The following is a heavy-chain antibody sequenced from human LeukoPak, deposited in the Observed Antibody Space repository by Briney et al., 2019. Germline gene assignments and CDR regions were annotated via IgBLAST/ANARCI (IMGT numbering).Heavy chain of an antibody. CDR1: GFPFNNAW. Sequence: PGGSLRLSCVASGFPFNNAWMSWVRQAPGKGLEWVAVIWYDGSNKYYADSVKGRFTISRDNSKNTLYLQMNSLRAEDTAVYYCASASYCKGGSCYSVHWGQGTLVTVSS. CDR2: IWYDGSNK. CDR3: ASASYCKGGSCYSVH. D-gene: IGHD2-15*01. J-gene: IGHJ4*02. V-gene: IGHV3-33*08.